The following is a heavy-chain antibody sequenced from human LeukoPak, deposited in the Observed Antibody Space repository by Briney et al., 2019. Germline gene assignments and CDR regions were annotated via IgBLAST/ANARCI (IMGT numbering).Heavy chain of an antibody. Sequence: GASVKVSCKASGYTFTSYGISWVRQAPGQGLEWTGWISGKNRNTKSAQRLQGRVTMTTDTSTSTAYMELRSLRSDDTAVYYCARDIVVGSGSYTYWGQGTLVTVSS. CDR1: GYTFTSYG. CDR2: ISGKNRNT. D-gene: IGHD3-10*01. CDR3: ARDIVVGSGSYTY. V-gene: IGHV1-18*01. J-gene: IGHJ4*02.